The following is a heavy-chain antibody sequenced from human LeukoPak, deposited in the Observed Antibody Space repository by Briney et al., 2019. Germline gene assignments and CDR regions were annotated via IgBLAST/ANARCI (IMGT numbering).Heavy chain of an antibody. CDR3: ARTVYSNNWAPASWFHP. V-gene: IGHV4-34*01. Sequence: SETLSLTCAVYGGSFSDHYWTWIRQPPGKGLEWIGEISERGSTNYNPSLGSRITISLDTSKNQFSLHVRSVVAADTAVYYCARTVYSNNWAPASWFHPWGQGTLVTVSS. CDR2: ISERGST. J-gene: IGHJ5*02. D-gene: IGHD4-11*01. CDR1: GGSFSDHY.